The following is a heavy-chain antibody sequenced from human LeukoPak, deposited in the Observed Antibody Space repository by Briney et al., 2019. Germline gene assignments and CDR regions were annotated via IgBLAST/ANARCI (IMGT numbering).Heavy chain of an antibody. V-gene: IGHV4-39*01. Sequence: SETLSLTCTVSGASHGSTRYYWGWIRQPPGRGLEWIGSIFSGGDTYYAAALKSRATISVDTSKNVVSLRLNSVTAADTALYYCARINIVVLPDPVERGAYFDPWGQGTLVTVSS. CDR2: IFSGGDT. CDR1: GASHGSTRYY. CDR3: ARINIVVLPDPVERGAYFDP. J-gene: IGHJ5*02. D-gene: IGHD2-2*01.